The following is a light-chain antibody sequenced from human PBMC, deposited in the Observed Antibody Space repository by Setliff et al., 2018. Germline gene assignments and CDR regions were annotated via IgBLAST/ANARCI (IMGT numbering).Light chain of an antibody. Sequence: QSALTQPASASGSPGQSITISCSGTSSDVGGYNYVSWYQQHPGKAPKLMIYEVTKRPSGVSDRFSGSKSGNTASLTISGLQAEDEADYYCLSYTSKSTHALFAGGTQLTVL. J-gene: IGLJ2*01. CDR1: SSDVGGYNY. V-gene: IGLV2-14*03. CDR3: LSYTSKSTHAL. CDR2: EVT.